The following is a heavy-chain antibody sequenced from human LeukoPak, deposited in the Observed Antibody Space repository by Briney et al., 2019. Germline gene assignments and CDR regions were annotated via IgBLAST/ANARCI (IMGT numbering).Heavy chain of an antibody. CDR2: ISGSGGNT. Sequence: GGSLRLSCAASGSTFSSYAMNWVRQAPGKGLEWVSGISGSGGNTHYADSVKGRFTISRDNSKSTLYLQMNSLRAEDTAVYYCTKINAYHYDSSGYYFDYWGQGTLVTVSS. CDR3: TKINAYHYDSSGYYFDY. V-gene: IGHV3-23*01. J-gene: IGHJ4*02. CDR1: GSTFSSYA. D-gene: IGHD3-22*01.